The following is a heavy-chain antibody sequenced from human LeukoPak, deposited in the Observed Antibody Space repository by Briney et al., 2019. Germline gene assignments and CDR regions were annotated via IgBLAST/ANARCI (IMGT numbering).Heavy chain of an antibody. J-gene: IGHJ3*02. CDR3: AKSSSGGWYLLGDAFDI. Sequence: GGSLRLSCAASGFTFSSHGIHWVRQAPGNGLEWVAVISYAGSDKYYADSVKGRFTISRDNSKNTLYLQMNSLRAEDTAVYYCAKSSSGGWYLLGDAFDIWGQGTLVTVSS. V-gene: IGHV3-30*18. CDR2: ISYAGSDK. D-gene: IGHD6-19*01. CDR1: GFTFSSHG.